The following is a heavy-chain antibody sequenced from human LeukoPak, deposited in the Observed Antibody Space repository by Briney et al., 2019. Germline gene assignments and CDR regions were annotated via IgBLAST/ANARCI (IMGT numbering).Heavy chain of an antibody. D-gene: IGHD3-22*01. CDR1: GYTFTSYY. V-gene: IGHV1-46*01. J-gene: IGHJ4*02. CDR2: INPSGGST. CDR3: ARDGGLYDSSGYSFGY. Sequence: ASVKVSCKASGYTFTSYYMHWVRQAPGQGLEWMGIINPSGGSTSYAQKFQGRVTMTRDTSTSTVYMELSSLRSEDTAVYYCARDGGLYDSSGYSFGYWGQGTLVTVSS.